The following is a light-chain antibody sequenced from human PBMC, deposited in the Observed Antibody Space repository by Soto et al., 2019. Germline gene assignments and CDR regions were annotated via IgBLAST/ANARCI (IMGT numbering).Light chain of an antibody. Sequence: QSVLTQPPSVSAAPGQTVTISCSGSSSNIGNNYVSWYQQLPGTAPKLLIYDNNKRPSGIPDRFSGSRSGPSATLGITGLQTGDEADYYCGTWDSSLSAVVFGGGTKLTVL. CDR1: SSNIGNNY. V-gene: IGLV1-51*01. J-gene: IGLJ2*01. CDR2: DNN. CDR3: GTWDSSLSAVV.